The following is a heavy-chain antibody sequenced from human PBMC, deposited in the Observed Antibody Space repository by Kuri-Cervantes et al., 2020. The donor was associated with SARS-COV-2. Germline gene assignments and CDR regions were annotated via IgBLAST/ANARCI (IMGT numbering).Heavy chain of an antibody. CDR3: ARDSSEITFGGETFDY. Sequence: ESLKISCAYYGESFSGYYWNWVRQPPGKGLEWIGSIYHSGSTYYNPSLKSRVTISVDTSKNQFSLKLSSVTAADTAVYYCARDSSEITFGGETFDYWGQGTLVTVSS. CDR2: IYHSGST. V-gene: IGHV4-34*01. D-gene: IGHD3-16*01. J-gene: IGHJ4*02. CDR1: GESFSGYY.